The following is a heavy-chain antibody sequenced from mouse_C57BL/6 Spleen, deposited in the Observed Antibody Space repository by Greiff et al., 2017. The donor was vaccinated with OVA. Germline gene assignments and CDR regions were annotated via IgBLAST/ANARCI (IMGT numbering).Heavy chain of an antibody. D-gene: IGHD3-2*02. CDR1: GYTFTDYY. J-gene: IGHJ2*01. CDR3: ARFDSSGYVDYFDY. Sequence: VQLQQSGPELVKPGASVKISCKASGYTFTDYYMNWVKQSHGKSLEWIGDINPNNGGTSYNQKFKGKATLTVDKSSSTAYMELRSLTSEDSAVYYCARFDSSGYVDYFDYWGQGTTLTVSS. CDR2: INPNNGGT. V-gene: IGHV1-26*01.